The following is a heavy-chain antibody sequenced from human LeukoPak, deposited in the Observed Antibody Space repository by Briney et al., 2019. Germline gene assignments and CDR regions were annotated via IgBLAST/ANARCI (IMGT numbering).Heavy chain of an antibody. J-gene: IGHJ4*02. V-gene: IGHV3-11*06. CDR2: ISSSSSYI. CDR1: GFTFGDYY. D-gene: IGHD2-2*01. CDR3: ASSGPLPAGGDY. Sequence: PGGSLRLSCAASGFTFGDYYMSWIRQAPGKGLEWVSSISSSSSYIYYADSVKGRFTISRDNAKNSLYLQMNSLRAEDTAVYYCASSGPLPAGGDYWGQGTLVTVSS.